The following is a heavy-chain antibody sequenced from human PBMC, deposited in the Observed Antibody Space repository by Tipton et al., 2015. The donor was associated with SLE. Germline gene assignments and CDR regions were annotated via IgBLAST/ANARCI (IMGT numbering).Heavy chain of an antibody. V-gene: IGHV4-59*12. CDR1: GGSMIAYY. Sequence: TLSLTCTVSGGSMIAYYWSWIRQPPGKGLEYLGYISDSGNTKYNPSLKSRVTISVDTSKNQFSLKLSSVTAADTAVYYCARGIAATGLDSWGQGTLVTVSS. J-gene: IGHJ4*02. CDR2: ISDSGNT. CDR3: ARGIAATGLDS. D-gene: IGHD6-13*01.